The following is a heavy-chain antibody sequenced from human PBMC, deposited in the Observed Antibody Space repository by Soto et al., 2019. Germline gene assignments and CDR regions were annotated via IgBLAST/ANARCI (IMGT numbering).Heavy chain of an antibody. Sequence: QVQLQESGPGLVKPSGTLSLTCAVSGGSISSSNWWSWVRQPPGKGLEWIGEIYHSGSTNYNPSLKSRVTISVDKSMNQFSLKLSSVTAADTAVYYCARAGAAVAGTPWDYYDYYGMDVWGQGTTVTVSS. D-gene: IGHD6-19*01. CDR1: GGSISSSNW. J-gene: IGHJ6*02. CDR2: IYHSGST. CDR3: ARAGAAVAGTPWDYYDYYGMDV. V-gene: IGHV4-4*02.